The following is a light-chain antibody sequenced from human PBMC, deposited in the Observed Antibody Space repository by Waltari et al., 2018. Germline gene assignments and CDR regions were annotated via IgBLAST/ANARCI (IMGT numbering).Light chain of an antibody. CDR3: QQYATTPWT. J-gene: IGKJ1*01. V-gene: IGKV3-20*01. Sequence: EIVLTQFPGTLSLSPGERATLSCRASQRVYNNYLAWYQQKPGQAPGLLIYGASVRDTGIPDRFSGSGSGTDFTLTISRLEAEDFAVYYCQQYATTPWTFGQGTKVDIK. CDR2: GAS. CDR1: QRVYNNY.